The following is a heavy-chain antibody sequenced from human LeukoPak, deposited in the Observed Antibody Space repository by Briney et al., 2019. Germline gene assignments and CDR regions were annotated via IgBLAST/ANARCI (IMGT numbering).Heavy chain of an antibody. CDR2: INSDGSST. CDR1: GFTFSSYW. V-gene: IGHV3-74*01. Sequence: TGGSLRLSCAASGFTFSSYWMRWVRQAPGKGLVWVSRINSDGSSTSYADSVKGRFTISRDNAKNTLYLQMNSLRAEDTAVYYCARSGGVLRYFDWLFPPGYWGQGTLVTVSS. J-gene: IGHJ4*02. D-gene: IGHD3-9*01. CDR3: ARSGGVLRYFDWLFPPGY.